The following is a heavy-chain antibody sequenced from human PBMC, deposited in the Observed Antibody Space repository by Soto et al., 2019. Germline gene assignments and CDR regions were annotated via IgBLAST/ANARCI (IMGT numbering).Heavy chain of an antibody. CDR2: IIPIFGTA. Sequence: QVQLVQSGAEVKKPGSSVKVSCKASGGTFSSYAISWVRQAPGQGLEWMGGIIPIFGTANYAQKFQGRVTITADESTSTAYMELNSLRSEDTAVYYCARTPYSGYDWGDYYYYGMDVWGQGTTVTVSS. V-gene: IGHV1-69*01. CDR3: ARTPYSGYDWGDYYYYGMDV. J-gene: IGHJ6*02. CDR1: GGTFSSYA. D-gene: IGHD5-12*01.